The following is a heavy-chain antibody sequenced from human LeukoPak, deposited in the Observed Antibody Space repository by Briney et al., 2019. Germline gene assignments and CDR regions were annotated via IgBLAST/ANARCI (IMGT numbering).Heavy chain of an antibody. V-gene: IGHV1-18*01. D-gene: IGHD6-13*01. Sequence: ASVKVSRKASGYTFTSYGISWVRQAPGQGLEWMGWISAYNGNTNYAQKLQGRVTMTTDTSTSTAYMELRSLRSDDTAVYYCARDGRIAAAGTSYHFDYWGQGTLVTVSS. CDR3: ARDGRIAAAGTSYHFDY. CDR1: GYTFTSYG. CDR2: ISAYNGNT. J-gene: IGHJ4*02.